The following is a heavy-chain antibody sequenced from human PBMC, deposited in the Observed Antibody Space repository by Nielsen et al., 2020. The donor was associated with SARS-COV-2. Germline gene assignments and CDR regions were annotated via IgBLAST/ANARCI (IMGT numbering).Heavy chain of an antibody. D-gene: IGHD6-19*01. J-gene: IGHJ6*02. V-gene: IGHV4-4*02. CDR1: GGSISSSNW. CDR3: ARGFKGPRGWYGGYYYGMDV. Sequence: SETLSLTCAVSGGSISSSNWWSWVRQPPGKGLEWIGEIYHSGSTNYNPSLKSRVTISVDKSKNQFSLKLSSLRSEDTAVYYCARGFKGPRGWYGGYYYGMDVWGQGTTVTVSS. CDR2: IYHSGST.